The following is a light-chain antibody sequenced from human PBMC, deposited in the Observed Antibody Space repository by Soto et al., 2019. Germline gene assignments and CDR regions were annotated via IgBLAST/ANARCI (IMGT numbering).Light chain of an antibody. CDR1: SSDVGGENY. CDR3: SSYSTTSTLV. Sequence: QSALTQPASVSGSPGQSITISCTGTSSDVGGENYVSWYHQHPGRAPKLMIYDVSNRPSGVSNRFSGSKSGNTASLTISGLQAEDEADYYRSSYSTTSTLVFGSGTQLTVL. V-gene: IGLV2-14*03. J-gene: IGLJ1*01. CDR2: DVS.